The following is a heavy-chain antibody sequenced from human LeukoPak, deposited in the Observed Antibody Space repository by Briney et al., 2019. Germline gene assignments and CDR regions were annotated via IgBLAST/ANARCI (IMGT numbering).Heavy chain of an antibody. D-gene: IGHD3-22*01. J-gene: IGHJ4*02. CDR1: GASISSGTYY. CDR3: ARQPYYDSSGSYFDY. Sequence: KTSETLSLTCTVSGASISSGTYYWAWIRQPPGKGLEWIGNIYYSGSTSYNPPLGSRVTISVDTSKNQFSLKLSSVTAADTAVYYCARQPYYDSSGSYFDYWGQGTLVTVSS. V-gene: IGHV4-39*01. CDR2: IYYSGST.